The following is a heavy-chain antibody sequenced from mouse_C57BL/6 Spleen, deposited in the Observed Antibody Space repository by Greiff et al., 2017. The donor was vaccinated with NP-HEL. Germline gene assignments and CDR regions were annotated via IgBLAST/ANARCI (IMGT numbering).Heavy chain of an antibody. D-gene: IGHD6-1*01. J-gene: IGHJ2*01. CDR1: GFTFSSYG. V-gene: IGHV5-6*02. CDR2: ISSGGSYT. Sequence: EVKLMESGGDLVKPGGSLKLSCAASGFTFSSYGMSWVRQTPDKRLEWVATISSGGSYTYYPDSVKGRFTISRDNAKNTLYLQMSSLKSEDTAMYYCARGDSRYFDYWGQGTTLTVSS. CDR3: ARGDSRYFDY.